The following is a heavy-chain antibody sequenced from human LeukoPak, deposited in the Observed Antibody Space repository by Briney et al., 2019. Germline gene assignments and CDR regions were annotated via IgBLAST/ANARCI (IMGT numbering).Heavy chain of an antibody. Sequence: PSQTLSLTCAVSGGSINSGGYSWSWIRQPPGKGLEWIGYIYHSGSTYYNPSLKSRVTISVDRSKNQFSLKLSSVTAADTAVYYCARSIGLVKYAFDIWGQGTMSPSLQ. CDR1: GGSINSGGYS. J-gene: IGHJ3*02. V-gene: IGHV4-30-2*01. CDR2: IYHSGST. CDR3: ARSIGLVKYAFDI. D-gene: IGHD2-21*01.